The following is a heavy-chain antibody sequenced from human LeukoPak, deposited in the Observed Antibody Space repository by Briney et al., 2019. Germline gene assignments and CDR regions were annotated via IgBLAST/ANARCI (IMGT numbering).Heavy chain of an antibody. V-gene: IGHV3-66*02. D-gene: IGHD1-26*01. CDR1: GFTVSSNY. CDR2: IYSGGST. Sequence: GGSLRLSCAASGFTVSSNYMSWVRQAPGKGLEWVSVIYSGGSTYYADSVKGRFTISRDNSKNTLYLQMNSLRAEDTAAYYCARSIVGAYYNFDYWGQGTLVTVSS. J-gene: IGHJ4*02. CDR3: ARSIVGAYYNFDY.